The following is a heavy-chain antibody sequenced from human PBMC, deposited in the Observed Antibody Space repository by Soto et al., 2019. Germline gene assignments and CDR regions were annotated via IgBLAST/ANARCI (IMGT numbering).Heavy chain of an antibody. D-gene: IGHD3-22*01. CDR3: ARQHNPYGSYLSGYYHFDY. V-gene: IGHV4-30-4*01. CDR2: IYYSGST. Sequence: SETLSLTCTVSGGSISSGDYYWSWIRQPPGKGLEWIGYIYYSGSTYYNPSLKSRVTISVDTSKNQFSLKLSSVTAADTAVYYCARQHNPYGSYLSGYYHFDYWGQGTLVTVSS. J-gene: IGHJ4*02. CDR1: GGSISSGDYY.